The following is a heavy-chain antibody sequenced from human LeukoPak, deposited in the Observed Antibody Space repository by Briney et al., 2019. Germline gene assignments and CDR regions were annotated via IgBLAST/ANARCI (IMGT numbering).Heavy chain of an antibody. V-gene: IGHV3-74*01. CDR1: GFTFSYYW. Sequence: GGSLRLSCAASGFTFSYYWMYWVRQAPGKGLVWVSRINSDGSGTTYADSVKGRFTISRDNAKNTLFLQMNSLRAEDTAVYYCITTVVTLGGQGTLVTVSS. CDR3: ITTVVTL. CDR2: INSDGSGT. D-gene: IGHD4-23*01. J-gene: IGHJ4*02.